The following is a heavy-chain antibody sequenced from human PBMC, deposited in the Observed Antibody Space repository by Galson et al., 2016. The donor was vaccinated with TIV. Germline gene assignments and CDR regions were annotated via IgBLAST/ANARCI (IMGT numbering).Heavy chain of an antibody. D-gene: IGHD4-17*01. CDR1: GYSLSSSA. Sequence: SVKVSCKASGYSLSSSAMNWVRQAPGQGLEWMGWINTRNGNPTYAQGFTGRFVFSLDASVSTAYLQINSLKPEDTAVYYCASSGDYSYYFYYMDVWAKGTTVTVSS. V-gene: IGHV7-4-1*02. J-gene: IGHJ6*03. CDR3: ASSGDYSYYFYYMDV. CDR2: INTRNGNP.